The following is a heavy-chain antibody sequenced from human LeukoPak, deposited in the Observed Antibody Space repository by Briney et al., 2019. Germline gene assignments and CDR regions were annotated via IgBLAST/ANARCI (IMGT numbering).Heavy chain of an antibody. Sequence: ASVKVSCKASGYTFTGSFMHWVRQAPGQGLEWIGWISSNTGGTRTAQKFQDRVTMTRDTSIRTVYIELRSLRFDDTAIYYCVRADPVDHWGQGTHIIVSS. CDR3: VRADPVDH. V-gene: IGHV1-2*02. CDR1: GYTFTGSF. J-gene: IGHJ4*02. CDR2: ISSNTGGT.